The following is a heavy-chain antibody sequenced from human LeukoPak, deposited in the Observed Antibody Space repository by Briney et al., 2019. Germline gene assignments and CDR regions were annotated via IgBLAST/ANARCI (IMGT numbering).Heavy chain of an antibody. D-gene: IGHD3-22*01. CDR3: ARTLYYYDSSGPPDAFDI. Sequence: PSETLSLTCTVSGGSISSGGYYWSWIRQHPGKGLEWIGYIYYSGSTYYNPSLKSRVTISVDTSKNQFSLKLSSVTAADTAVYYCARTLYYYDSSGPPDAFDIWGQGTMVTVSS. V-gene: IGHV4-31*03. J-gene: IGHJ3*02. CDR2: IYYSGST. CDR1: GGSISSGGYY.